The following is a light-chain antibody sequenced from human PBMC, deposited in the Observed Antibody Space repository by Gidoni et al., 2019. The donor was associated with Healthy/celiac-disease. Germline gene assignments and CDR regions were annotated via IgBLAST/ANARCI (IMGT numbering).Light chain of an antibody. CDR1: QGIRND. Sequence: AIQMTQSPSSLSASVGDRVTITCRASQGIRNDLGWYQQKPGKAPKLLIYAASSLQSGVPARFSGSGSGTDFTLTISSLQPEDFATYYCLQDYNYPRTFXQXTKVEIK. V-gene: IGKV1-6*01. CDR3: LQDYNYPRT. CDR2: AAS. J-gene: IGKJ1*01.